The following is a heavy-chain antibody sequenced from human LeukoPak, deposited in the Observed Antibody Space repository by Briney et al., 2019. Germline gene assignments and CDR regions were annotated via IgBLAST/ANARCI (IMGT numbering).Heavy chain of an antibody. CDR3: AALQVAVAANYFDY. CDR1: GYTFTGYH. D-gene: IGHD6-19*01. CDR2: INPNSGGT. Sequence: GASVKVSCKASGYTFTGYHMHWVRQAPGQGLEWMGRINPNSGGTNYAQKFQGRVTMTRDTSISTAYMELSRLRSDDTAVYYCAALQVAVAANYFDYWGQGTLVTVSS. V-gene: IGHV1-2*06. J-gene: IGHJ4*02.